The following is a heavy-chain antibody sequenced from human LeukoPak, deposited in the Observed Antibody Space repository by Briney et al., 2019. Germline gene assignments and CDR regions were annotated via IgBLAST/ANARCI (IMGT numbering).Heavy chain of an antibody. Sequence: ASVKVSCKASGGTFSSYAISWVRQAPGQGLEWMGGIIPIFGTANYAQKFQGRVTITADESTSTAYMELSSLRSEGTAVYYCARRESYSSGWLDYWGQGTLVTVSS. CDR1: GGTFSSYA. J-gene: IGHJ4*02. V-gene: IGHV1-69*13. CDR2: IIPIFGTA. CDR3: ARRESYSSGWLDY. D-gene: IGHD6-19*01.